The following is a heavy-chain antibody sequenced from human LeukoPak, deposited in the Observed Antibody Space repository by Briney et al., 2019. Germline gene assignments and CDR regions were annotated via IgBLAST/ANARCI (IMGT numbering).Heavy chain of an antibody. CDR3: AKGAKDSSGLDY. J-gene: IGHJ4*02. Sequence: GGSLRLSCAASGFTFDDYAMHWVRQAPGKGLEWVSGISWNSGSIGYADSVKGRFTISRDNAKNSLYLQMNSLRAEDTALYYCAKGAKDSSGLDYWGQGTLVTVSS. CDR1: GFTFDDYA. CDR2: ISWNSGSI. D-gene: IGHD3-22*01. V-gene: IGHV3-9*01.